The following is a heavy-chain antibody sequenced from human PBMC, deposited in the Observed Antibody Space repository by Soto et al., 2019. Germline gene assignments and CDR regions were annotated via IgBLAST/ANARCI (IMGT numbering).Heavy chain of an antibody. CDR1: GYTFSPYY. V-gene: IGHV1-2*02. CDR3: ARSVALGGGFDY. D-gene: IGHD2-21*01. CDR2: IKPNSGDP. J-gene: IGHJ4*02. Sequence: QVHLLQSGAELKKPAASVKISCKASGYTFSPYYMHWMRQAAGQGLEWMGWIKPNSGDPNYAQKIQGRVTITRDTAINTGYMELSRLTSDDTAVYYCARSVALGGGFDYWGQGTLVTVSS.